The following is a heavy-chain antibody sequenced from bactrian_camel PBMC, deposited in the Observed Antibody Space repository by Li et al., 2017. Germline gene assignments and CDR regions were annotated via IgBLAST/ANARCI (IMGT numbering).Heavy chain of an antibody. J-gene: IGHJ6*01. D-gene: IGHD2*01. CDR3: AADLTGWTTYCSGGYCPFGY. CDR1: GYTYSSNC. CDR2: IDSDDQST. Sequence: HVQLVESGGGSVQAGGSLRLSCAASGYTYSSNCMGWFRQAPGKEREGVAEIDSDDQSTHYAASVKGRFTISRDNAKNTLYLQMNSLKTEDTAVYYCAADLTGWTTYCSGGYCPFGYWGQGTQVTVS. V-gene: IGHV3S6*01.